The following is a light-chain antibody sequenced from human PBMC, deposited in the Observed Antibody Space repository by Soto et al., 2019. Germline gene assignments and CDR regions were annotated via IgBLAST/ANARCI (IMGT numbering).Light chain of an antibody. CDR1: QSIVTY. Sequence: DIQMTQSPSSLSASVGDRVTITCRASQSIVTYLNWYLQKPGKAPKLLIYAASNLQSGVPSRFSGGGSGTDFTLTISRLEPEDFAVYFCQQYAGPPTTFGQGTRLEIK. J-gene: IGKJ5*01. V-gene: IGKV1-39*01. CDR2: AAS. CDR3: QQYAGPPTT.